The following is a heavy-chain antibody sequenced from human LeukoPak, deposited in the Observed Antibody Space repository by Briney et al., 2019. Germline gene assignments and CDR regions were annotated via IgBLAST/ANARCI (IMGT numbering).Heavy chain of an antibody. CDR1: GGTFSSYT. D-gene: IGHD1-26*01. J-gene: IGHJ4*02. CDR2: IIPILGIA. Sequence: SVKVSCKASGGTFSSYTISWGRQAPGQGLEWMGRIIPILGIANYAQKFQGRVTITADKSTSTAYMELSSLRSEDTAVYYCARDRVSGNPYSFDYWGQGTLVTVSS. V-gene: IGHV1-69*04. CDR3: ARDRVSGNPYSFDY.